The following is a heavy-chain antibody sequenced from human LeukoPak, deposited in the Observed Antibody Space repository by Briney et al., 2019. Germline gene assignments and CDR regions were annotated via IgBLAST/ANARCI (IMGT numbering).Heavy chain of an antibody. V-gene: IGHV3-7*01. CDR3: ARLTGTTGFDY. Sequence: GGSLRLSCAASGFPFSSYWMSWVRQAPGKGLEWVANIKQDGSDKYYVDSVRGRFTISRDNAKNSLFLQLNSLRADDTAVYYCARLTGTTGFDYWGQGTLVTVSS. CDR2: IKQDGSDK. CDR1: GFPFSSYW. D-gene: IGHD1-1*01. J-gene: IGHJ4*02.